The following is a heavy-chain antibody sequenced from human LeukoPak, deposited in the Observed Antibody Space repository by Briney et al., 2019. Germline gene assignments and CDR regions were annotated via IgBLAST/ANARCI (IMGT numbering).Heavy chain of an antibody. D-gene: IGHD6-13*01. Sequence: GGSLRLSCAASGFIFSNYWMHWVRQAPRKGLVWVSRINSDGSITNYADSVKGRFTISRDNAKNSLYLQMNSLRAEDTAVYYCATGGSSSWYEYYYYYYGMDVWGQGTTVAVSS. CDR1: GFIFSNYW. CDR2: INSDGSIT. V-gene: IGHV3-74*01. CDR3: ATGGSSSWYEYYYYYYGMDV. J-gene: IGHJ6*02.